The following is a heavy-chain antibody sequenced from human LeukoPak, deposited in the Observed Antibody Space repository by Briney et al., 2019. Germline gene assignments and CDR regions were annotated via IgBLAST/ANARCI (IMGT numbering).Heavy chain of an antibody. J-gene: IGHJ2*01. CDR3: ARGDILTGYETNFDL. Sequence: ASVKVSCKASGYTFTSYDINWVRQATGQGLEWMGWMNPNSGNTGYAQKFQGRVTMTTNTSISAAYMELSSLRSEDTAVYYCARGDILTGYETNFDLWGRGTLVTVSS. CDR1: GYTFTSYD. D-gene: IGHD3-9*01. V-gene: IGHV1-8*01. CDR2: MNPNSGNT.